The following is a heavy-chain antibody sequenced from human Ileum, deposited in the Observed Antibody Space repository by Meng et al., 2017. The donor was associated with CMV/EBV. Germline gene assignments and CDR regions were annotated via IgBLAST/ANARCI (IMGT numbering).Heavy chain of an antibody. CDR3: ARVPYCSSTSCYYWFDP. V-gene: IGHV1-2*02. D-gene: IGHD2-2*01. Sequence: ASVKVSCKASGYTFNGYYMHWVRQAPGQGLEWMGWINPNSGGTNYAQKFQGRVTMTRDTSISTAYMELSRLRSDDTAVYYCARVPYCSSTSCYYWFDPWGQGTLVTVSS. CDR1: GYTFNGYY. J-gene: IGHJ5*02. CDR2: INPNSGGT.